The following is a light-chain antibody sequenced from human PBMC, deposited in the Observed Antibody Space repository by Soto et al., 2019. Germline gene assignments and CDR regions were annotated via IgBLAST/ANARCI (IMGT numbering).Light chain of an antibody. CDR1: QSIHSY. CDR3: QQSYTPHLS. J-gene: IGKJ4*01. V-gene: IGKV1-39*01. CDR2: AAS. Sequence: DIQMTQSPSSLSASVGDRVTITCRASQSIHSYLNWYQQKPGKVPNLLIYAASNLQTGVPSRFIGSGSGTDFTLTISSLQPEDFATYYCQQSYTPHLSFGGGTKVEIK.